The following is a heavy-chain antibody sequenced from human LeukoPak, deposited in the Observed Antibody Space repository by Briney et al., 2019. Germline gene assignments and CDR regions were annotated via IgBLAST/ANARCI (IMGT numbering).Heavy chain of an antibody. CDR3: ARLGYCSSTSCYLPATQMYYGMDV. J-gene: IGHJ6*02. CDR2: IDPSDSYT. V-gene: IGHV5-10-1*01. CDR1: GYSFTSYW. D-gene: IGHD2-2*01. Sequence: GESLKISCKGSGYSFTSYWISWVRQMPGNGLEWMGRIDPSDSYTNYSPSFQGHVTISADKSISTAYLQWSSLKASDTAMYYCARLGYCSSTSCYLPATQMYYGMDVWGQGTTVTVSS.